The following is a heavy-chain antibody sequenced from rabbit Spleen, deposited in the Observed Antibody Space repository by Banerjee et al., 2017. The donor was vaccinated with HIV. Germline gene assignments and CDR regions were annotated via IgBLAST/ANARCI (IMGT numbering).Heavy chain of an antibody. CDR1: GFDLGGNA. V-gene: IGHV1S40*01. J-gene: IGHJ3*01. Sequence: QSLEESGGGLVKPGASLTLTCTASGFDLGGNAMCWIRQAPGKGLEWIACIYAGSTGNTYYATWAKGRFTVSKSSSTTVTLQMTSLTAADTATYFCARAIVPWLGLTRLDLWGPGTLVTVS. CDR3: ARAIVPWLGLTRLDL. CDR2: IYAGSTGNT. D-gene: IGHD4-1*01.